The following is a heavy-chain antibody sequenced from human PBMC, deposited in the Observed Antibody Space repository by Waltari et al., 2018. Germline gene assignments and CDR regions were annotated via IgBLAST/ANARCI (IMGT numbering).Heavy chain of an antibody. D-gene: IGHD4-17*01. CDR2: INPSLGTA. CDR3: ARDDGDYWDGAFDI. CDR1: GGTFSSYA. J-gene: IGHJ3*02. Sequence: QVQLVQSGAEVKKPGSSVTVSCKASGGTFSSYAISWVRRAAGQGLEWMGRINPSLGTANYEKKFEGIVTITADKSTRTAYMELSRLRSEDTAVYYCARDDGDYWDGAFDIWGQGTMVTVSS. V-gene: IGHV1-69*08.